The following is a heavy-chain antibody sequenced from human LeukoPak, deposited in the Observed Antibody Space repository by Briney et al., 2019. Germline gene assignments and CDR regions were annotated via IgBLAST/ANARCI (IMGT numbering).Heavy chain of an antibody. CDR3: ARDYNYDILMRDYYYYMDV. J-gene: IGHJ6*03. Sequence: ASVKVSCKASGYTFTSYGISWVRQAPGQGLEWMGWISAYNGNTNYAQKLQGRVTMTTDTSTSTAYMELRSLRSDDTAVYYCARDYNYDILMRDYYYYMDVRGKGTTVTISS. D-gene: IGHD3-9*01. V-gene: IGHV1-18*01. CDR2: ISAYNGNT. CDR1: GYTFTSYG.